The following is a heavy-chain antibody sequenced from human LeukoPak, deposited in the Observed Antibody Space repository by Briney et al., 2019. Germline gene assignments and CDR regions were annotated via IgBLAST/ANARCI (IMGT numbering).Heavy chain of an antibody. CDR2: ISAYNGNT. D-gene: IGHD3-22*01. CDR3: ARVPPRSDLNYYDSNGSGLNFDY. V-gene: IGHV1-18*01. Sequence: GASVKVSCKASGYTFTSYGISWVRQAPGQGLERMGWISAYNGNTNYAQKLQGRVTMTTDTSTSTAYMELRSLRSDDTAVYYCARVPPRSDLNYYDSNGSGLNFDYWGQGTLVTVSS. J-gene: IGHJ4*02. CDR1: GYTFTSYG.